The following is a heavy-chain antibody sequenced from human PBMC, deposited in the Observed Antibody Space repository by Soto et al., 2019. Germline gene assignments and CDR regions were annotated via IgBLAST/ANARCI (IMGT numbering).Heavy chain of an antibody. CDR3: KKHIPATQNQRRWADAFHI. Sequence: EVRLVESGGGLVQPGGSLRLSCCASGFTFSNYAMSWVRQAPGKGLECVSVVTGRSSSTYYADSVEGRFIISRDTSRNQSFLQMNSLGAEDTAVYYCKKHIPATQNQRRWADAFHIWGQGTILTVSS. J-gene: IGHJ3*02. V-gene: IGHV3-23*04. CDR1: GFTFSNYA. CDR2: VTGRSSST. D-gene: IGHD2-2*01.